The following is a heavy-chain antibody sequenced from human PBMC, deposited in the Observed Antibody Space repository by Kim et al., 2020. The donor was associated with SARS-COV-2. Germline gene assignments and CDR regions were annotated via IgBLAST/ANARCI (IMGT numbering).Heavy chain of an antibody. CDR1: GGTFISYA. CDR2: ILTILGIA. Sequence: SVKFFCKASGGTFISYAISWVRQASGQGLVWMGRILTILGIANYAQKFQGRVTMTADKSTSTAYMELRRLRSEDTAVYHCASDHYDVLTGYYNRGGFYFDYWGQGTLVTVST. V-gene: IGHV1-69*04. D-gene: IGHD3-9*01. J-gene: IGHJ4*02. CDR3: ASDHYDVLTGYYNRGGFYFDY.